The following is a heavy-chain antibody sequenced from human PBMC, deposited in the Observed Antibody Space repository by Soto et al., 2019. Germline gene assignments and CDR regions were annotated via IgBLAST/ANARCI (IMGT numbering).Heavy chain of an antibody. CDR3: ARGGALRPNAHVPLDP. V-gene: IGHV4-30-2*01. Sequence: QLQLQESGSGLVKPSQTLSLTCTVSGVSITSGSYSWSWLRQAPGKGLEWIGNIHVSGYTPFNPSLKGRVSMSVATSKNQFSLELMSVTVADTAVYYCARGGALRPNAHVPLDPWGRGSLVTVSS. CDR2: IHVSGYT. J-gene: IGHJ5*02. CDR1: GVSITSGSYS. D-gene: IGHD2-2*01.